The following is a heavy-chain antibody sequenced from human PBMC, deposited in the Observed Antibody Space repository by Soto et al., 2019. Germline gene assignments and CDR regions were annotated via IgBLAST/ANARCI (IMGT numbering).Heavy chain of an antibody. CDR2: IYYSGRT. J-gene: IGHJ4*02. CDR3: ARESNDYIWGSYPRYFDY. V-gene: IGHV4-31*03. CDR1: GGSISSGGYY. Sequence: QVQLQESGPGLVKPSQTLSLTCTVSGGSISSGGYYWSWIGQHPGKGLEWIGYIYYSGRTYYNPSLKSRVTISLDTSKNQLSLKLSSVTAADTAVYYCARESNDYIWGSYPRYFDYWCQGTLVTVSS. D-gene: IGHD3-16*02.